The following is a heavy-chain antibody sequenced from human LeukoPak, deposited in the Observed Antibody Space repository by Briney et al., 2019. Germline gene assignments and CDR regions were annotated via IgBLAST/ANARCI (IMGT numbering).Heavy chain of an antibody. CDR2: INPNSGGT. J-gene: IGHJ1*01. D-gene: IGHD2-15*01. CDR3: AGDVLYCSGGSCDFQH. V-gene: IGHV1-2*02. CDR1: GYTFTGYY. Sequence: GASVKVSCKASGYTFTGYYMHWVRQAPGQGLEWMGWINPNSGGTNYAQKFQGRVTMTRDTSISTAYMELSRLRSDDTAVYYCAGDVLYCSGGSCDFQHWGQGTLVTVSS.